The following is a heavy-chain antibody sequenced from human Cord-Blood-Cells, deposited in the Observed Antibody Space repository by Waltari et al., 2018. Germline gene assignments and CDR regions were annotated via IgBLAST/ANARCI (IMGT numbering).Heavy chain of an antibody. Sequence: QVQLQQWGAGLLKPSETLSLTCAVYGGSFSGYYWSWIRQPPGKGLEWIGEINHSGSPNYNPSLKSRVTISVDTSKNQFSLKLSSVTAADTAVYYCARGWWSQGFDPWGQGTLVTVSS. CDR1: GGSFSGYY. J-gene: IGHJ5*02. V-gene: IGHV4-34*01. CDR3: ARGWWSQGFDP. CDR2: INHSGSP. D-gene: IGHD2-15*01.